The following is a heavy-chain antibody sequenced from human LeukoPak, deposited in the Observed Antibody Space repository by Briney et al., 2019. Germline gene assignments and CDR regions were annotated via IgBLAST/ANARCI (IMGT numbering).Heavy chain of an antibody. CDR3: ARVLGFYGGNVGWFDP. Sequence: ASVKVSCKASGYTFTSYDINWVRQATGQGLEWMGWMNPNSGNTGYAQKFQGRVTMTRNTSISTAYMELSSLRSEDTAVYYCARVLGFYGGNVGWFDPWGQGTLVTVSS. D-gene: IGHD4-23*01. CDR1: GYTFTSYD. V-gene: IGHV1-8*01. J-gene: IGHJ5*02. CDR2: MNPNSGNT.